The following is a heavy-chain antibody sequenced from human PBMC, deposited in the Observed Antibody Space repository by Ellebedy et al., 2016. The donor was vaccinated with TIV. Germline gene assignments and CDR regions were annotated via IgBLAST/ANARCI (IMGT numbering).Heavy chain of an antibody. Sequence: SETLSLXXLVYADSIASGDYYWSWIRQAPGKGPEWIGYIYYTGTTYYNPSLRGRSSISVDTSKNQFSLRLRSVTAADTAVYYCARGQFDFYYGSGRFDNWGQGTLVTVS. CDR2: IYYTGTT. D-gene: IGHD3-10*01. J-gene: IGHJ4*02. V-gene: IGHV4-30-4*01. CDR1: ADSIASGDYY. CDR3: ARGQFDFYYGSGRFDN.